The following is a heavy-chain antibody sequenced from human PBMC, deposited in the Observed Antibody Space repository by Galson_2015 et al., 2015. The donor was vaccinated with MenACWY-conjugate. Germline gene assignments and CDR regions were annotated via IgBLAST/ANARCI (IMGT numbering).Heavy chain of an antibody. D-gene: IGHD6-19*01. CDR1: AFTFSSFE. Sequence: LRLSCAASAFTFSSFEMNWVRQAPGKGLEWVSYISSSGTTIYYSDSVKGRFTISRDNAKNSLYLQMNSLRAEDTAVYYCARLAVPGLNWGQGTLVTVPS. V-gene: IGHV3-48*03. CDR2: ISSSGTTI. CDR3: ARLAVPGLN. J-gene: IGHJ4*02.